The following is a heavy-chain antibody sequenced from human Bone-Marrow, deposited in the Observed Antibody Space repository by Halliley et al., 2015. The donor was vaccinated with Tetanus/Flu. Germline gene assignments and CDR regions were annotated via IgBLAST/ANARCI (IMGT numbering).Heavy chain of an antibody. CDR2: ISGRGTYT. J-gene: IGHJ6*02. Sequence: WVSSISGRGTYTYYVESVKGRFTISRDNAKNSAYLQMDGLRVEDTAVYYCVRRKESRYGGMDVWGQGTTVTVSS. D-gene: IGHD2-2*01. CDR3: VRRKESRYGGMDV. V-gene: IGHV3-21*01.